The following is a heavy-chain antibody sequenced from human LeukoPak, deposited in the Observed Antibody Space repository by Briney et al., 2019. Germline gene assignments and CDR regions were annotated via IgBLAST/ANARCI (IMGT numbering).Heavy chain of an antibody. J-gene: IGHJ3*02. Sequence: SETLSLTCTVSGGSTSSGSYYWGWIRQPAGKGLEWIGRIYTSGSTNYNPSLKSRVTISVDTSKNQFSLKLSSVTAADTAVYYCARVGVVVVAAISAAFDIWGQGTMVTVSS. CDR1: GGSTSSGSYY. CDR3: ARVGVVVVAAISAAFDI. V-gene: IGHV4-61*02. D-gene: IGHD2-15*01. CDR2: IYTSGST.